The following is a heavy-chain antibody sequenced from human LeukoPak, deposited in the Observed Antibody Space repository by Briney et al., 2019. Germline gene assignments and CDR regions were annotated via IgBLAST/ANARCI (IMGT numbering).Heavy chain of an antibody. CDR2: INPNSGGT. Sequence: AASVRVSCKASGYTFTGYYMHWVRQAPGQGLEWMGWINPNSGGTNYAQKFQGRVTMTRDTSISTAYMELSRLRSDDTAVYYCARGSSKYQLLSLDYWGQGTLVTVSS. D-gene: IGHD2-2*01. J-gene: IGHJ4*02. CDR1: GYTFTGYY. V-gene: IGHV1-2*02. CDR3: ARGSSKYQLLSLDY.